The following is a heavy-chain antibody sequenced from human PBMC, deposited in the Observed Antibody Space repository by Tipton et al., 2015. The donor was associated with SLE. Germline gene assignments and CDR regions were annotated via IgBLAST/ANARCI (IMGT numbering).Heavy chain of an antibody. Sequence: TLSLTCTVSGGSISSSSYYWGWIRQPPGKGLEWIGYIYYSGSTYYNPSLKSRVTISVDTSKNQFSLKLSSVTAADTAVYYCARVLYYYDSSGSTGAFDIWGQGTMVTVSS. CDR1: GGSISSSSYY. CDR3: ARVLYYYDSSGSTGAFDI. V-gene: IGHV4-30-4*08. CDR2: IYYSGST. J-gene: IGHJ3*02. D-gene: IGHD3-22*01.